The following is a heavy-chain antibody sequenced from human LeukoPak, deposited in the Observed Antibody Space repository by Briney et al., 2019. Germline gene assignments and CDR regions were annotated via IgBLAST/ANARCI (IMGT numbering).Heavy chain of an antibody. CDR3: ARGGDYYDSSGFNGRY. D-gene: IGHD3-22*01. CDR2: ISSSGSTI. CDR1: GFTFRNYY. Sequence: GGSLTLSCAVSGFTFRNYYMSWIRQPAGKGLEWVSYISSSGSTIYYADSVKGRFTISRDDAKNSLYLQVNSLRAEDTAVYYFARGGDYYDSSGFNGRYWGQGTLVTVSS. J-gene: IGHJ4*02. V-gene: IGHV3-11*01.